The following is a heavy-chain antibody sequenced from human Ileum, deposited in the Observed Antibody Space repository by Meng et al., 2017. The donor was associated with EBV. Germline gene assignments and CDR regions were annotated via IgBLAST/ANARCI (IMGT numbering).Heavy chain of an antibody. V-gene: IGHV2-5*02. CDR3: ARRSFAAGSPDY. D-gene: IGHD3-10*01. CDR1: GFSLNPGGMA. J-gene: IGHJ4*02. Sequence: QITLKESCPTLVKPTQTLTLTCTFSGFSLNPGGMAVSWIRQPPGKALEWLALIYWDDDKRYSPSLKTRLTITKDTSKNQVVLTMTNMDPVDTATYYCARRSFAAGSPDYWGQGTLVTVSS. CDR2: IYWDDDK.